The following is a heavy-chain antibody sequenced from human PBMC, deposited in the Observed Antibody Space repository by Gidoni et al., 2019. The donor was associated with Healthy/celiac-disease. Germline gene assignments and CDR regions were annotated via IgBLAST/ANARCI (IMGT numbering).Heavy chain of an antibody. CDR3: ARDNLRSIVVVVAATPFDY. V-gene: IGHV1-18*01. D-gene: IGHD2-15*01. J-gene: IGHJ4*02. CDR1: GYTFTSYG. Sequence: QVQLVQSGAEVKKPGASVKVSCKASGYTFTSYGISWVRQAPGQGLEWMGWISAYNGNTNYAQKLQGRVTMTTDTSTSTAYMELRSLRSDDTAVYYCARDNLRSIVVVVAATPFDYWGQGTLVTVSS. CDR2: ISAYNGNT.